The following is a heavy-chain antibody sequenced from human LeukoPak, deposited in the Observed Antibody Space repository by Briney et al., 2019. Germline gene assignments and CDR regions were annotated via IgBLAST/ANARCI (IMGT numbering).Heavy chain of an antibody. V-gene: IGHV4-34*01. Sequence: SETLSLTCAVYGGSFSGYYWSWIRQPPGKGLEWIGEINHSGSTNYNPSLKSRVTISVDTSKNQFSLKLSSVTAADTAVYYCARENCSGGSCYHYYYSMDVWGQGTTVTVSS. J-gene: IGHJ6*02. CDR1: GGSFSGYY. CDR3: ARENCSGGSCYHYYYSMDV. CDR2: INHSGST. D-gene: IGHD2-15*01.